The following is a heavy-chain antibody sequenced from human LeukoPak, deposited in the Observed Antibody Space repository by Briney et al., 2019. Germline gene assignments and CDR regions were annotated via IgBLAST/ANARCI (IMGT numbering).Heavy chain of an antibody. CDR1: GYSSTYYW. D-gene: IGHD3-22*01. CDR2: IQPGQTDA. V-gene: IGHV5-51*01. Sequence: GESLKISCKASGYSSTYYWIAWVRQMPGKGLEWMGVIQPGQTDARYSPSFQGQVTISADKSISTAYLQWSSLKASDTAMYYCARLSSGYYDSPFDYWGQGTLVTVSS. CDR3: ARLSSGYYDSPFDY. J-gene: IGHJ4*02.